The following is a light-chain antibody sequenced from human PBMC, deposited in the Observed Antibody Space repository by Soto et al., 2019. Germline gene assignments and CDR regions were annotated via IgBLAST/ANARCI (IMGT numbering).Light chain of an antibody. CDR2: GNN. CDR1: RSNIGAGND. Sequence: QSVLTQPPSVSGAPGQRVTISCTGRRSNIGAGNDVHWYQHLPGTAPKLLISGNNNRPSGVPDRFSGSRSGTSASLAITGLQAEDEADYYCQSFDSSRIGLLFGGGTKLTVL. V-gene: IGLV1-40*01. J-gene: IGLJ2*01. CDR3: QSFDSSRIGLL.